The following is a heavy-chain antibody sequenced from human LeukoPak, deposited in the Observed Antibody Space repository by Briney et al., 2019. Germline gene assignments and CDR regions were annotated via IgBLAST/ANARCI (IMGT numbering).Heavy chain of an antibody. Sequence: PSETLSLTCTVSGGSISSYFWSWIRQPPGKGLEWIGYIYYSGSTNYNPSLKSRVTISVDTSKNQFSLKLSSVTAADTAVYYCARGGGYWYFDLWGRGTLVTVSS. CDR3: ARGGGYWYFDL. D-gene: IGHD3-16*01. V-gene: IGHV4-59*01. J-gene: IGHJ2*01. CDR2: IYYSGST. CDR1: GGSISSYF.